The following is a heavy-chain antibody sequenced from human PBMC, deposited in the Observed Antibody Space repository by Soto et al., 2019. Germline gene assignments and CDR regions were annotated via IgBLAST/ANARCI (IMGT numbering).Heavy chain of an antibody. Sequence: PGGSMRLSSAVSGFSLSKYSMNWVRQAPGKGLEWLSSINSRGEAYYADSVKGRFTISRDNAENSVSLQINSLRVEARAVYYFAREEPASPVADGLDVWGHGNRVSVSS. CDR3: AREEPASPVADGLDV. J-gene: IGHJ6*02. CDR1: GFSLSKYS. CDR2: INSRGEA. V-gene: IGHV3-21*01.